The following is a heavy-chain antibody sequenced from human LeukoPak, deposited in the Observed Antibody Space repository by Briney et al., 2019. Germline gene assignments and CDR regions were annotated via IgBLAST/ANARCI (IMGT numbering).Heavy chain of an antibody. CDR3: AIMHGYYDGSGYWVK. CDR2: ISPNADRT. CDR1: GFTFGSYA. V-gene: IGHV3-23*01. Sequence: GGSLRLSCAASGFTFGSYAMSWVRQAPGKGLEWVSFISPNADRTSKADSVGGRFTISRDNTNNTLFLQMSIPGGDDTADYCWAIMHGYYDGSGYWVKWGQGTLVTVSS. J-gene: IGHJ4*02. D-gene: IGHD3-22*01.